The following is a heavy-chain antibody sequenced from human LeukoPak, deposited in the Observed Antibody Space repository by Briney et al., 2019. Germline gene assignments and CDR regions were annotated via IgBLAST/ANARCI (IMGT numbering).Heavy chain of an antibody. Sequence: GGSLRLSCAASGFTFSSYGMSWVRQAPGKGLEWVANIKQDGSEKYYVDSVKGRFTVSRDNAENSLYLQMSSLRAEDTAVYYCARGAGYNYPYYFDYWSQGTLVTVSS. V-gene: IGHV3-7*03. CDR2: IKQDGSEK. D-gene: IGHD5-24*01. CDR3: ARGAGYNYPYYFDY. CDR1: GFTFSSYG. J-gene: IGHJ4*02.